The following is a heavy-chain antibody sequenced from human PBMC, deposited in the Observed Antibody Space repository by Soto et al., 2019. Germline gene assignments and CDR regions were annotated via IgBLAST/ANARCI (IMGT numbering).Heavy chain of an antibody. V-gene: IGHV3-23*01. Sequence: EVQLLESGGGFVQRGGSLRLSCAASGFIFNNYAMTWVRQAPGKGLEWVARVSGRGGSAYYAASVKGRLTISRDNSNNTLYLQMTNVRGEDTAVYYCVRRAGGAVVWYYDLWGRGSLVNVFS. CDR2: VSGRGGSA. CDR1: GFIFNNYA. D-gene: IGHD2-21*01. J-gene: IGHJ2*01. CDR3: VRRAGGAVVWYYDL.